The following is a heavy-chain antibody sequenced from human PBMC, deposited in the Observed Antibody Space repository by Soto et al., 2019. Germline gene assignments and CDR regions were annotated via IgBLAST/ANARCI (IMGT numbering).Heavy chain of an antibody. CDR2: ISSSSSTI. Sequence: HPGGSLRLSCAASGFTFSSYSMNWVRQAPGKGLEWVSYISSSSSTIYYADSVKGRFTISRDNAKNSLYLQMNSLRDEDTAVYYCARDYCSGGSCYSPSSYCGTHVRGQATTVTVS. V-gene: IGHV3-48*02. J-gene: IGHJ6*02. CDR1: GFTFSSYS. CDR3: ARDYCSGGSCYSPSSYCGTHV. D-gene: IGHD2-15*01.